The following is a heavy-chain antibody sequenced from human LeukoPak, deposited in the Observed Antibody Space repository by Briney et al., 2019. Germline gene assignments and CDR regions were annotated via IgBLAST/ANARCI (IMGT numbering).Heavy chain of an antibody. Sequence: PGGSLRLSCAASGFTFNSYYMSWVRQAPGKGLEWVADIKLDGSEKYYVDSVKGRFIISRDNAKNSLYLQMNSLRAEDTAVYYCVGEASAYTLDYWGQGILVTVSS. D-gene: IGHD1-1*01. V-gene: IGHV3-7*01. CDR2: IKLDGSEK. CDR1: GFTFNSYY. CDR3: VGEASAYTLDY. J-gene: IGHJ4*02.